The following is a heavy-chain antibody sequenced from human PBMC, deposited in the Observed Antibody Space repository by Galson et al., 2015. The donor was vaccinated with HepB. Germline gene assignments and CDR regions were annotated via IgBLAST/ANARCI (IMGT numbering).Heavy chain of an antibody. J-gene: IGHJ6*03. Sequence: SVKVSCKASGGTFSSYAISWVRQAPGQGLEWMGGIIPIFGTANYAQKFQGRVTITADESTSTAYMELSSLRSEDTAVYYCARAGQDKNVRYCSSTSCYFMDVWGKGITVTVSS. CDR1: GGTFSSYA. V-gene: IGHV1-69*13. CDR2: IIPIFGTA. D-gene: IGHD2-2*01. CDR3: ARAGQDKNVRYCSSTSCYFMDV.